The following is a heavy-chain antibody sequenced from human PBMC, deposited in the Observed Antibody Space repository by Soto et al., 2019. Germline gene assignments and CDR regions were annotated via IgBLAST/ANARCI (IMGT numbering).Heavy chain of an antibody. CDR3: ARGSAYSDYDLEY. CDR1: GGSISSYY. CDR2: IYYSGST. Sequence: PSETLSLTCTVSGGSISSYYWSWIRQPPGKGLEWIGYIYYSGSTNYNPSLKSRVTISVDTSKNQFSLKLSSVTAADTAVYYCARGSAYSDYDLEYWGQGTLVTVSS. J-gene: IGHJ4*02. V-gene: IGHV4-59*01. D-gene: IGHD4-17*01.